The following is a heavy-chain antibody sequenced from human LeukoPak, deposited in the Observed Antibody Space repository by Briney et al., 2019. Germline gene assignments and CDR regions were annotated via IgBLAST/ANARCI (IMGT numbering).Heavy chain of an antibody. D-gene: IGHD6-13*01. Sequence: GGSLRLSCAASGFAFSTYTINWVRQAPGKGPEWVSSISSSSGYIYYADSVKGRFTISRDNAKNSLYLQMNSLRAEDTAVYYCARDRYGAAAGTGFDYWGQGTLVTVSS. J-gene: IGHJ4*02. V-gene: IGHV3-21*01. CDR1: GFAFSTYT. CDR2: ISSSSGYI. CDR3: ARDRYGAAAGTGFDY.